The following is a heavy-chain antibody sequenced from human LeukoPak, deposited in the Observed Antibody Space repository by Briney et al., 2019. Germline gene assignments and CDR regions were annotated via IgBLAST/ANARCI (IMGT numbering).Heavy chain of an antibody. V-gene: IGHV3-53*01. CDR2: IYSGGST. CDR3: ARSLSYYDSSGYYF. CDR1: GFTVSSNY. D-gene: IGHD3-22*01. J-gene: IGHJ3*01. Sequence: GGSLRLSCAASGFTVSSNYMSWVRQAPGKGLEWVSVIYSGGSTYYADSVKGRFTISRDNSKNTLYLQMNSPRAEDTAVYYCARSLSYYDSSGYYFWGQGTMVTVSS.